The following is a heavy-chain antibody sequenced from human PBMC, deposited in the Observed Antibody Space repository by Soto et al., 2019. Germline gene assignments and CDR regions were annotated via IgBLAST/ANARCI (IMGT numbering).Heavy chain of an antibody. Sequence: EVQLLESGGGLVQPGGSLRLSCVASGFTLSSYAMTWVRQAPGKGLEWVSGIIQSGSSAYYADSVKGRFTISRDSSRNTLYLEMTSLRAEDTAVYYCAKRWGDDSNRWGIIYLDCWGQGTLVTVSS. CDR3: AKRWGDDSNRWGIIYLDC. CDR1: GFTLSSYA. D-gene: IGHD2-21*02. V-gene: IGHV3-23*01. J-gene: IGHJ4*02. CDR2: IIQSGSSA.